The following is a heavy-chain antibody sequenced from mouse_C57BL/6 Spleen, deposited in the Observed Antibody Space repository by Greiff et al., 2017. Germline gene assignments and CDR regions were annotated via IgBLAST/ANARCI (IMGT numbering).Heavy chain of an antibody. CDR2: ISDGGSYT. D-gene: IGHD2-5*01. Sequence: EVQGVESGGGLVKPGGSLKLSCAASGFTFSSYAMSWVRQTPEKRLEWVATISDGGSYTYYPDNVKGRFTISRDNAKNNLYLQMSHLKSEDTAMYYCARDRATIVAHWYFDVWGTGTTVTVSS. CDR3: ARDRATIVAHWYFDV. J-gene: IGHJ1*03. V-gene: IGHV5-4*01. CDR1: GFTFSSYA.